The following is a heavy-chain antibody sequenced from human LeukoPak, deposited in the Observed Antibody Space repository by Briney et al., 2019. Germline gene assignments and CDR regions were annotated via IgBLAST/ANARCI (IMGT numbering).Heavy chain of an antibody. J-gene: IGHJ3*02. Sequence: PSETLSLTCTVSGGSISSSSYYWGWIRRPPGKGLEWIGSIYYSGRTYYNPSLKSRVTKSVDTSKNQFSLKLTSVTAADTAVYYCARDSGDSAFDIWGQGTMVTVSS. CDR2: IYYSGRT. D-gene: IGHD7-27*01. V-gene: IGHV4-39*07. CDR3: ARDSGDSAFDI. CDR1: GGSISSSSYY.